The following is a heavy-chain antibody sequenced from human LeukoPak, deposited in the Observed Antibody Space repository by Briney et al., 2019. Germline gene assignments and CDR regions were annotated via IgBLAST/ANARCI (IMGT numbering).Heavy chain of an antibody. CDR2: INAGNGNT. D-gene: IGHD3-3*01. V-gene: IGHV1-3*01. CDR1: GYTFTSYA. CDR3: ARDRVVIMESYDYYYGMDV. J-gene: IGHJ6*02. Sequence: ASVKVSCKASGYTFTSYAMHWVRQAPGQRLEWMGWINAGNGNTKYSQKLQGRVTITRDTSASTAYMELSSLRSEDTAVYYCARDRVVIMESYDYYYGMDVWGQGTTVTVSS.